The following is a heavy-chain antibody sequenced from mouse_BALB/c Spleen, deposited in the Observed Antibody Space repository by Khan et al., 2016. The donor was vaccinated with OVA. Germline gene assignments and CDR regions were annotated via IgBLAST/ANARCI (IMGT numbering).Heavy chain of an antibody. Sequence: QVQLKQSGPELKKPGETVKISCKASGYTFTNYGMNWVKQAPGKGLKWMGWINTYTGEPTHADDFKGRFAFSLETSASTAYLQINNLKNEDTATYFCARPPYFSYVMVYRGHGTLVTGPS. CDR2: INTYTGEP. D-gene: IGHD2-10*01. CDR1: GYTFTNYG. J-gene: IGHJ4*01. V-gene: IGHV9-3-1*01. CDR3: ARPPYFSYVMVY.